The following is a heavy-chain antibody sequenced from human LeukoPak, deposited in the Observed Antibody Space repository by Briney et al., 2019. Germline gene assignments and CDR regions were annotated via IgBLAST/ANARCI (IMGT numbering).Heavy chain of an antibody. V-gene: IGHV4-4*07. D-gene: IGHD2-2*01. Sequence: SETLSLTCTVSDGSISSYYWIWIRQPAGKGLEWVGRIYTSGSTNYNTSLKRGVTISVDTSKNQFSLKLSSVTAADPAVYYCARGEKRLVDAFDIWGQGTMVTVSS. CDR1: DGSISSYY. J-gene: IGHJ3*02. CDR2: IYTSGST. CDR3: ARGEKRLVDAFDI.